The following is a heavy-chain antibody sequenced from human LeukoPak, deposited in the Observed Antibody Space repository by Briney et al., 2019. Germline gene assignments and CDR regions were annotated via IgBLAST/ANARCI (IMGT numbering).Heavy chain of an antibody. J-gene: IGHJ5*02. Sequence: SETLSLTCTVSGGSISSYYWSWIRQPPGKGLEWIGYIYYSGSTNYNPSLKSRVTISVDTSKNQFSLKLSSVTAADTAVYYCARDRGRSTFDPWGQGTLVTVSS. CDR3: ARDRGRSTFDP. V-gene: IGHV4-59*01. CDR2: IYYSGST. CDR1: GGSISSYY.